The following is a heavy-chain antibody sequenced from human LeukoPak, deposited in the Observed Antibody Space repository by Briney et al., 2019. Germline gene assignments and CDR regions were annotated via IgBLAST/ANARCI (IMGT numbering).Heavy chain of an antibody. V-gene: IGHV4-39*07. J-gene: IGHJ5*02. CDR3: ASTISNYDFWSGSLYNWFDP. CDR2: IYDSGST. D-gene: IGHD3-3*01. Sequence: SETLSLTCTVSDGSINSNNYYWGWIRQPPGKGLEWIGSIYDSGSTNYNPSLKSRVTISVDTSKNQFSLKLSSVTAADTAVYYCASTISNYDFWSGSLYNWFDPWGQGTLVTVSS. CDR1: DGSINSNNYY.